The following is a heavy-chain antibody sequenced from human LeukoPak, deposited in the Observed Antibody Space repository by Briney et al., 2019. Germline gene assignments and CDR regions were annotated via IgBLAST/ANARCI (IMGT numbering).Heavy chain of an antibody. CDR2: IIPIFGTA. CDR3: ARASFYYDSSGPDPYYYYYMDV. CDR1: GGTFSSYA. V-gene: IGHV1-69*13. J-gene: IGHJ6*03. D-gene: IGHD3-22*01. Sequence: SVKVSCKASGGTFSSYAISWVRQAPGQGLEWMGGIIPIFGTANYAQKFQGRVTITADESTSTAYMELSSLRSEDTAVYYCARASFYYDSSGPDPYYYYYMDVWGKGTTVTVSS.